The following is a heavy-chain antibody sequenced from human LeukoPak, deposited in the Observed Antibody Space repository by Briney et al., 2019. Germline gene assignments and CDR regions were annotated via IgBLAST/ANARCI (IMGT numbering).Heavy chain of an antibody. D-gene: IGHD6-19*01. CDR2: INRDGSST. V-gene: IGHV3-74*01. J-gene: IGHJ4*02. CDR3: ARRSGIAVAGAFDY. Sequence: GGSLRLFCAASRFTFSIYWMHWVRQAPGKGLVWVSRINRDGSSTGYADSVKGRFTISRDNSKNTLYLQMNSLRAEDTAVYYCARRSGIAVAGAFDYWGQGTLVTVSS. CDR1: RFTFSIYW.